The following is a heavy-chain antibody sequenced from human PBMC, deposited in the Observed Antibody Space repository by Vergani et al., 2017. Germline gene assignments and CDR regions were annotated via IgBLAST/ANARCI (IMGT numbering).Heavy chain of an antibody. D-gene: IGHD6-19*01. Sequence: QVQLVESGGGVVQPGGSLRLSCAASGFTFSSYGMHWVRQAPGKGLEWVAFIRYDGSNKYYADSVKGRFTISRDNSKNTLYLQMNSLRAEDTAVYYCAKDRAGDKESYYYYGMDVWDQGTTVTVSS. CDR2: IRYDGSNK. CDR1: GFTFSSYG. CDR3: AKDRAGDKESYYYYGMDV. V-gene: IGHV3-30*02. J-gene: IGHJ6*02.